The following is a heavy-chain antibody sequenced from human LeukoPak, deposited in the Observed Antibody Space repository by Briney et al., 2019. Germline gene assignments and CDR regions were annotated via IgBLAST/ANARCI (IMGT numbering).Heavy chain of an antibody. Sequence: SSETLSLTCTVSGGSISSYYWSWIRQPPGKGLEWIGYIYYSGSTNYNPSLKSRVTISVDTSKNQFSLKLSSVTAADTAVYYCAGGADFWSGYLNWFDPWGQGTLSPSPQ. CDR3: AGGADFWSGYLNWFDP. J-gene: IGHJ5*02. CDR1: GGSISSYY. CDR2: IYYSGST. D-gene: IGHD3-3*01. V-gene: IGHV4-59*01.